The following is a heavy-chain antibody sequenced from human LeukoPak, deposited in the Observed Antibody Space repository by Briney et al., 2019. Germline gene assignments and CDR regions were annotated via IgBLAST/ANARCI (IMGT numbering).Heavy chain of an antibody. V-gene: IGHV4-59*01. CDR2: IYYSGST. CDR1: GGSISSYY. J-gene: IGHJ4*02. CDR3: ARGMWGSGYFDY. D-gene: IGHD7-27*01. Sequence: SETLSLTCTVSGGSISSYYWSWIRQPPGKGLEWIGYIYYSGSTNYNPSLKSRVTISVDTSKNQFSLKLSSVTAADTAVYYCARGMWGSGYFDYWGQGTLVTVSS.